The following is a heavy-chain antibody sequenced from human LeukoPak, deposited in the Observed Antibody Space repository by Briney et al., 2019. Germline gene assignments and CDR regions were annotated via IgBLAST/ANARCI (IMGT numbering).Heavy chain of an antibody. CDR3: ARLSVAAAGDVMFDY. D-gene: IGHD6-13*01. CDR1: GYSFTSYW. V-gene: IGHV5-51*07. Sequence: GESLKISCKGSGYSFTSYWIGWVHQMPGKGLEWMGIIYPGDSDTRYSPSFQGQVTISADKSISTAYLQWSSLKASDTAMYYCARLSVAAAGDVMFDYWGQGSLVTVSS. J-gene: IGHJ4*02. CDR2: IYPGDSDT.